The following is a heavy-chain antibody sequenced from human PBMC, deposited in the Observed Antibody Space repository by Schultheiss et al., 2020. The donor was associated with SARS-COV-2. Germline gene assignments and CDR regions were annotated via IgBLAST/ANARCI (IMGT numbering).Heavy chain of an antibody. J-gene: IGHJ4*02. CDR3: AKNGDYTLSDY. CDR2: IYYSGST. V-gene: IGHV4-59*08. D-gene: IGHD4-17*01. CDR1: GGSISSYY. Sequence: SQTLSLTCTVSGGSISSYYWSWIRQPPGKGLEWIGYIYYSGSTYYNPSLKSRVTISVDTSKNQFSLKLSSVTAADTAVYYCAKNGDYTLSDYWGQGTLVTVSS.